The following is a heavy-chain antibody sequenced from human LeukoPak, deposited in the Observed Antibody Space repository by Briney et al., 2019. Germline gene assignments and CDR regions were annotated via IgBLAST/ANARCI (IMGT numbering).Heavy chain of an antibody. J-gene: IGHJ4*02. CDR3: ARGPYGSGNFDY. V-gene: IGHV3-21*01. CDR1: GFTFSSYS. D-gene: IGHD3-10*01. CDR2: ISGSGGDT. Sequence: GGSLRLSCAASGFTFSSYSMSWVRQAPGKGLEWVSVISGSGGDTFYADSVKGRFTISRDNAKNSLYLQMNSLRAEDTAVYYCARGPYGSGNFDYWGQGTLVTVSS.